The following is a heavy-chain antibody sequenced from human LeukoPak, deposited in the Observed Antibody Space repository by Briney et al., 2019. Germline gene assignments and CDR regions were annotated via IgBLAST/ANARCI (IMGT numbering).Heavy chain of an antibody. J-gene: IGHJ4*02. CDR1: GGSVISTNW. V-gene: IGHV4-4*02. CDR2: VHLDGRT. CDR3: AREGGFYRPLDY. Sequence: SETLSLTCTVSGGSVISTNWWTWVRQPPGKGLEWIGEVHLDGRTNYNPSLESRLTISVDLSENHVSLKLTSVTAADTAVYYCAREGGFYRPLDYSGQGTLVTVSS. D-gene: IGHD3-3*01.